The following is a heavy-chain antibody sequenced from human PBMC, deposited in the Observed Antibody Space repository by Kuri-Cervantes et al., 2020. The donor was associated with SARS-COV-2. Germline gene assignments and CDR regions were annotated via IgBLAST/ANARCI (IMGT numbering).Heavy chain of an antibody. Sequence: GSLRLSCAVSGYSISSGYYWGWIRQPPGKGLEWIGSIYHSGSTYYNPSLKSRVTISVDTSKNQFSLKLSSVTAADTAVYYCATGPPYYDPSNWFDPWGQGTLVTVSS. V-gene: IGHV4-38-2*01. D-gene: IGHD3-3*01. CDR1: GYSISSGYY. CDR3: ATGPPYYDPSNWFDP. CDR2: IYHSGST. J-gene: IGHJ5*02.